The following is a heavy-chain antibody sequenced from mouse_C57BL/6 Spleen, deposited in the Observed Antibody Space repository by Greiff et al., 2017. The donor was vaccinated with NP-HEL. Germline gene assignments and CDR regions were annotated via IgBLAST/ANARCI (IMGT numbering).Heavy chain of an antibody. J-gene: IGHJ2*01. CDR3: AREGYYGSSQ. D-gene: IGHD1-1*01. CDR1: GYSITSGYY. V-gene: IGHV3-6*01. Sequence: EVQLVESGPGLVKPSQSLSLTCSVTGYSITSGYYWNWIRQFPGNKLEWMGYISYDGGNNYNPSFKNRFSITRDTSKNQFFLKLNSVTTEDTATYYCAREGYYGSSQWGQGTTLTVSS. CDR2: ISYDGGN.